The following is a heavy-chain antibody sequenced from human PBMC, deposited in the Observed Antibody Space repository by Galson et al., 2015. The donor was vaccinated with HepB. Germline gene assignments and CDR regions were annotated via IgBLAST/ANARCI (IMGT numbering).Heavy chain of an antibody. CDR1: GFTLTSYW. CDR2: IKQDGSEK. D-gene: IGHD3-3*01. J-gene: IGHJ6*02. CDR3: ARRRGRIFGVFADYGMDV. Sequence: SCAASGFTLTSYWMNWVRQAPGKGLEWVAIIKQDGSEKYYVDSVKGRFTISRNNAKNSVYLQMNSLRAEDTAVYFCARRRGRIFGVFADYGMDVWGPGATVSVSS. V-gene: IGHV3-7*01.